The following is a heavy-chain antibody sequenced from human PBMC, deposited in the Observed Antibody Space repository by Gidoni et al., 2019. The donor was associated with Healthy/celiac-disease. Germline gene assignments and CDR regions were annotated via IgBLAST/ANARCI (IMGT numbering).Heavy chain of an antibody. CDR2: IYYSGST. CDR1: GGSISSSSYY. CDR3: ASGYDFWSGYYPYYYYGMDV. Sequence: QLQLQESGPGLVKPSEPLSLTCTVSGGSISSSSYYWGWIRQPPGKGLEWIGSIYYSGSTYYNPSLKSRVTISVDTSKNQFSLKLSSVTAADTAVYYCASGYDFWSGYYPYYYYGMDVWGQGTTVTVSS. D-gene: IGHD3-3*01. J-gene: IGHJ6*02. V-gene: IGHV4-39*01.